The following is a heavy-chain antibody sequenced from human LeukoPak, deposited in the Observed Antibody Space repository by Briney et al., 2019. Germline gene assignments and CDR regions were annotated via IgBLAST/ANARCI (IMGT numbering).Heavy chain of an antibody. V-gene: IGHV1-8*01. D-gene: IGHD3-10*01. CDR3: ARARLSMVRGVTSWFDP. CDR2: MNPNSGNT. CDR1: GYTFTSYD. J-gene: IGHJ5*02. Sequence: ASVKVSCKASGYTFTSYDINWVRQATGQGLEWMGWMNPNSGNTGYAQKLQGRVTMTRNTSISTAYMELSSLRSEDTAVYYCARARLSMVRGVTSWFDPWGQGTLVTVSS.